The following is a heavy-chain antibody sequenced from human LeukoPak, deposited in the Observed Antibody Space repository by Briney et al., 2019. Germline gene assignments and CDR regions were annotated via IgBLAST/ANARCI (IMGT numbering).Heavy chain of an antibody. J-gene: IGHJ4*02. CDR2: IWYDGSNK. V-gene: IGHV3-33*08. Sequence: GGSLRLSCAAPGFTFSSYGMHWVRQAPGKGLEWVALIWYDGSNKYYADSVKGRLTISRDNSKNTLYLQMNSLRAEDTAVYYCAREGPRGNSQFDYWGQGTLVTVSS. CDR1: GFTFSSYG. D-gene: IGHD2/OR15-2a*01. CDR3: AREGPRGNSQFDY.